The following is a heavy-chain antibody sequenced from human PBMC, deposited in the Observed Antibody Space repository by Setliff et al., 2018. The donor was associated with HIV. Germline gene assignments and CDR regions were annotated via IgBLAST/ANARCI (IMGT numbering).Heavy chain of an antibody. D-gene: IGHD3-22*01. V-gene: IGHV4-4*07. Sequence: PSETLSLTCTVSGVSIDKNYWSWIRRPPGKGLEWIGRVYMSGKTNYSPSLKSRVTMSADTSKNQVSLKLTSVTAADTAVYYCARVVGYYDSSGYPNYYYYYMDVWGKGTTVTVSS. CDR1: GVSIDKNY. CDR2: VYMSGKT. CDR3: ARVVGYYDSSGYPNYYYYYMDV. J-gene: IGHJ6*03.